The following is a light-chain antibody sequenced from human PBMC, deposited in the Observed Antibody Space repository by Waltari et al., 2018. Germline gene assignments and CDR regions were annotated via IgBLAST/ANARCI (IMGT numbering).Light chain of an antibody. CDR3: SSYAGSNIPVV. CDR2: EVS. V-gene: IGLV2-8*01. J-gene: IGLJ2*01. Sequence: QSALTQPPSASGSPGQSVTISCTGTSSDVGGYNYVSWYQQHPGKAPNLMIYEVSKRPSGVPDRFSGSKSGNTASLTVSGLQAEDEADYYCSSYAGSNIPVVFGGGTKLTVL. CDR1: SSDVGGYNY.